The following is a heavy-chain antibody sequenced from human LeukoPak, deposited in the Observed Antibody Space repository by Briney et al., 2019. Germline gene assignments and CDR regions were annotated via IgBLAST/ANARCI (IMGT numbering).Heavy chain of an antibody. D-gene: IGHD1-7*01. CDR1: GDSISGYY. V-gene: IGHV4-4*07. CDR3: ARGAITGTRGYNY. Sequence: PSETLSLTCTVSGDSISGYYWSYIRQPAGKRLEWIGRIYTSGSTNCNPSLKSRLTMSVDRSKNQFSLKLSSVTAADTAVYYCARGAITGTRGYNYWGQGTLVTVSS. J-gene: IGHJ4*02. CDR2: IYTSGST.